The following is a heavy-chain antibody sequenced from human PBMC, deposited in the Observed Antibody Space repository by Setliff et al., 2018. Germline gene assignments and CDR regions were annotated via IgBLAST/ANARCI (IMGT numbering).Heavy chain of an antibody. CDR3: ASYRQDVNY. V-gene: IGHV4-61*09. CDR2: IYTSGST. D-gene: IGHD4-4*01. CDR1: GGSISSSSYY. Sequence: SETLSLTCTVSGGSISSSSYYWSWIREPAGKGLEWIGHIYTSGSTNYNPSLKSRVTISVDTSKNQFSLKLSSVTAADTAVYYCASYRQDVNYWGQGTLVTVSS. J-gene: IGHJ4*02.